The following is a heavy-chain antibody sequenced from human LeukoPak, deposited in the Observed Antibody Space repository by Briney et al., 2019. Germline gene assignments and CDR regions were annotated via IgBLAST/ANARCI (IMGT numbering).Heavy chain of an antibody. J-gene: IGHJ6*02. CDR3: ARDRRFGEFIYYYYGMDV. Sequence: ETLSLTCAVYGGSFSGYYWSWVRQAPGKGLEWVANIKQDGSEKYYVDSVKGRFTISRDNAKNSLYLQMNSLRAEDTAVYYCARDRRFGEFIYYYYGMDVWGQGTTVTVS. D-gene: IGHD3-10*01. V-gene: IGHV3-7*01. CDR1: GGSFSGYY. CDR2: IKQDGSEK.